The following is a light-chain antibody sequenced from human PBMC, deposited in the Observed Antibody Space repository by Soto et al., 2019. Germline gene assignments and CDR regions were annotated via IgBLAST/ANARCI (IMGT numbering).Light chain of an antibody. J-gene: IGKJ1*01. V-gene: IGKV1-5*03. CDR1: QTISSW. CDR2: KAS. CDR3: QQSYNSPQT. Sequence: PSTVYGSVRDRVTITCRASQTISSWLAWYQQKPGKAPKLLIYKASTLKSGVPSRFSGSGSGTEFTLTISSLQPEDFATYSCQQSYNSPQTFGRGTKVYI.